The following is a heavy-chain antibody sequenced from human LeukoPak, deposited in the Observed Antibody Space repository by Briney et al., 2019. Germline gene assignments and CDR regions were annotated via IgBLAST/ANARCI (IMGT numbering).Heavy chain of an antibody. J-gene: IGHJ5*02. Sequence: EGSLRLSCAASGFTFSSYAMSWVRQAPGKGLEWVSAISGSGGSTYYADSVKGRFTISRDNSKNTLYLQMNSLRAEDTAVYYCAKVRGDHPQRYWFDPWGQGTLSPSPQ. CDR3: AKVRGDHPQRYWFDP. D-gene: IGHD4-17*01. CDR2: ISGSGGST. V-gene: IGHV3-23*01. CDR1: GFTFSSYA.